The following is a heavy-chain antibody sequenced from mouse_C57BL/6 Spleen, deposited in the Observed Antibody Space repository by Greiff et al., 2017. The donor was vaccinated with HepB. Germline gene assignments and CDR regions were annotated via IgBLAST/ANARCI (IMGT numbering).Heavy chain of an antibody. V-gene: IGHV1-72*01. CDR2: IDPNSGGT. CDR3: ARSDGYYDWFAY. CDR1: GYTFTSYW. Sequence: VKLQQPGAELVKPGASVKLSCKASGYTFTSYWMHWVKQRPGRGLEWIGRIDPNSGGTKYNEKFKSKATLTVDKPSSTAYMQLSSLTSEDSAVYYCARSDGYYDWFAYWGQGTLVTVSA. D-gene: IGHD2-3*01. J-gene: IGHJ3*01.